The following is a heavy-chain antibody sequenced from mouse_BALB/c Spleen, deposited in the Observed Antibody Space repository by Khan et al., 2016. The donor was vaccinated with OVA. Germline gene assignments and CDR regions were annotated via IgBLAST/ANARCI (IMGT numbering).Heavy chain of an antibody. J-gene: IGHJ4*01. Sequence: QIQLVQSGPELKKPGETVKISCKASGYTFTNDGMNWVKQAPGKGLKWMGWINTYTGEPTYADDFKGRFAFSLETSASTAYLQINNHKNEDTATYFCARPPYFSDVLVYWGQGTSVTVSS. V-gene: IGHV9-3-1*01. CDR1: GYTFTNDG. CDR3: ARPPYFSDVLVY. D-gene: IGHD2-10*01. CDR2: INTYTGEP.